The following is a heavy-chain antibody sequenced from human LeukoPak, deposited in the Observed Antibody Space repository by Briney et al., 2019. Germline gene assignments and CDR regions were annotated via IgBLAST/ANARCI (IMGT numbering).Heavy chain of an antibody. CDR3: ARDGSYYDFWSGYYRTPLYYYYYYMYV. Sequence: SVKVSCKASGGTFSSYAISWVRQAPGQGLEWMGGIIPIFGTANYAQKFQGRVTITADESTSTAYMELSSLRSEDTAVYYCARDGSYYDFWSGYYRTPLYYYYYYMYVWGKGTTVTVSS. D-gene: IGHD3-3*01. CDR1: GGTFSSYA. J-gene: IGHJ6*03. CDR2: IIPIFGTA. V-gene: IGHV1-69*13.